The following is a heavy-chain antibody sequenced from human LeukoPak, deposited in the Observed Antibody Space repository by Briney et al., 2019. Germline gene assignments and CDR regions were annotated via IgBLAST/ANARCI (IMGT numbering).Heavy chain of an antibody. CDR3: ARVEEGYGSGRRENYYYYYMDV. J-gene: IGHJ6*03. V-gene: IGHV4-61*05. Sequence: SETLSLTCTVSGGSISSSRYYWGWIRQPPGKGLEWIGYIYYSGSTNYNPSLKSRVTISVDTSKNQFSLKLSSVTAADTAVYYCARVEEGYGSGRRENYYYYYMDVWGKGTTVTISS. CDR2: IYYSGST. D-gene: IGHD3-10*01. CDR1: GGSISSSRYY.